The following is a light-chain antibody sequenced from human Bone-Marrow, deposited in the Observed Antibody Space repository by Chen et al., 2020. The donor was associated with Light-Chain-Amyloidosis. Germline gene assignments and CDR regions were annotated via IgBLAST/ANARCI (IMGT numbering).Light chain of an antibody. J-gene: IGLJ3*02. CDR1: SSNIGSNT. CDR2: SNN. CDR3: AAWDDSLNGV. V-gene: IGLV1-44*01. Sequence: QSVLTQPPSASGTPGQRVTISCSGSSSNIGSNTVNWYQQLPGTAPKLLIYSNNQRPSGVPDRFSGSKSGTSASLASSGLQSEDGADYYCAAWDDSLNGVFGGGTKLTVL.